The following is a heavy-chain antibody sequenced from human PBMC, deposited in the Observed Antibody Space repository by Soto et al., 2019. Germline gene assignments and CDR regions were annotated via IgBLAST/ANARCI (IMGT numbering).Heavy chain of an antibody. J-gene: IGHJ5*02. D-gene: IGHD3-3*01. CDR2: IAGGDNT. CDR3: EMTHYDFWSGYRFDP. Sequence: GGSLRLSCAASGFTVTRNYMTWVRQAPGKGLEWVSFIAGGDNTFYADSVKGRFTISRDKSKNTLYLQMNSLSAEDTAVYYCEMTHYDFWSGYRFDPWGQGTLVTVSA. CDR1: GFTVTRNY. V-gene: IGHV3-53*01.